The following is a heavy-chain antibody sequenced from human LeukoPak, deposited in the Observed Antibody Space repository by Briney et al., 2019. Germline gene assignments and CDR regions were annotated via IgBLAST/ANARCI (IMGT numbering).Heavy chain of an antibody. V-gene: IGHV3-9*01. D-gene: IGHD3-22*01. CDR2: ISWDSGST. Sequence: QSGGSLRLSCAASGFTFDDYAMHWVRPAPGKGLEWVSGISWDSGSTDYADSVKGRFTISRDNGKNSLYLQMNSLRTEDTALYYCAKDTAAIEYYSMDVWGPRTTCSVSS. J-gene: IGHJ6*02. CDR3: AKDTAAIEYYSMDV. CDR1: GFTFDDYA.